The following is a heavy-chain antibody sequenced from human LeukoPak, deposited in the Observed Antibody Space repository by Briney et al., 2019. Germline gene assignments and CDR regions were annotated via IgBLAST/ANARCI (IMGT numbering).Heavy chain of an antibody. J-gene: IGHJ4*02. V-gene: IGHV4-59*12. D-gene: IGHD3-3*01. Sequence: PSETLSLTCTVSGGTISSYYWNWIRQPPGKGLEWVGEVHLDGRTNYNPSLGSRLTMSVDLSENQVSLKLTSVTAADTAVYYCAREGGFYRPLDYSGQGTLVTVSS. CDR2: VHLDGRT. CDR3: AREGGFYRPLDY. CDR1: GGTISSYY.